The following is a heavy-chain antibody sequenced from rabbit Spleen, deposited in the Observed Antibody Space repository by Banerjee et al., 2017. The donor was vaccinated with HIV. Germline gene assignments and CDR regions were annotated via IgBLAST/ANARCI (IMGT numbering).Heavy chain of an antibody. CDR3: ARGSATMTMVITGFYFNL. J-gene: IGHJ4*01. CDR1: GFDFNNYY. Sequence: QSLEESGGGLVQPGESLTLSCKASGFDFNNYYMTWVRQAPGKGLEWIGLTEPIFGTTYYANWVNGRFTISSHNAQNTLYLQLKSLTAADTATYFCARGSATMTMVITGFYFNLWAQGPWSPS. CDR2: TEPIFGTT. D-gene: IGHD2-1*01. V-gene: IGHV1S7*01.